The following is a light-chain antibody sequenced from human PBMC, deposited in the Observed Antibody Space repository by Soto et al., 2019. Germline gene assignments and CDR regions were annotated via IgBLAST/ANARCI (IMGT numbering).Light chain of an antibody. CDR3: QQYNSYSKYT. CDR1: QSISSW. V-gene: IGKV1-5*01. J-gene: IGKJ2*01. Sequence: DIQMTQSPSTLSAYVGDRVTITCRASQSISSWLAWYQQKPGKAPKLLIYDASSLESGVPSRFSGSGSGTEFTLTISSLQPDDFATYYCQQYNSYSKYTFGQGTKLEIK. CDR2: DAS.